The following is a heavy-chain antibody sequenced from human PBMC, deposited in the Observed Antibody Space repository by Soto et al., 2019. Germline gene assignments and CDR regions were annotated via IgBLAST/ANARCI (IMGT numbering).Heavy chain of an antibody. CDR2: FDPEGGET. CDR3: ATQIGVVATIGVFDY. V-gene: IGHV1-24*01. D-gene: IGHD5-12*01. Sequence: ASVKVSCKVSGYTLTELSMHWVRQAPGKGLEWMGGFDPEGGETIYAQKFQGRVTMTEDTSTDTAYMELSSLRSEDTAVYYCATQIGVVATIGVFDYWGQGTLVTVSS. CDR1: GYTLTELS. J-gene: IGHJ4*02.